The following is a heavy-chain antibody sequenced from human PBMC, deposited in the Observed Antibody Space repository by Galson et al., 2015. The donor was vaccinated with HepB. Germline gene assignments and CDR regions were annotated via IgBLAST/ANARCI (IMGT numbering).Heavy chain of an antibody. CDR3: ARDLGRGNYRVV. Sequence: SLRLSCAASGFSFMTYGMHWVRQAPGKGLEWVALIGHDGTYRVYGDSVKGRFTISRDNSKKTMYMELNSLRAGDTAVYYCARDLGRGNYRVVWGTGTTVTVSS. CDR2: IGHDGTYR. J-gene: IGHJ6*03. CDR1: GFSFMTYG. D-gene: IGHD2-15*01. V-gene: IGHV3-33*01.